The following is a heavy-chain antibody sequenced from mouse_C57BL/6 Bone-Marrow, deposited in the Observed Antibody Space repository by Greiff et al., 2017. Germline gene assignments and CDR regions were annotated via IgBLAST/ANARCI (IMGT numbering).Heavy chain of an antibody. CDR1: GYTFTSYG. CDR3: AREDYYNGSSYRHFDY. Sequence: QVQLQQSGAELARPGASVKLSCTASGYTFTSYGISWVKQRTGQGLEWIGEIYPRSGNTYYNEKFKGKATLTADKSSSTAYMELRSLTSEESAVYFCAREDYYNGSSYRHFDYWGQGTTLTVSS. V-gene: IGHV1-81*01. CDR2: IYPRSGNT. J-gene: IGHJ2*01. D-gene: IGHD1-1*01.